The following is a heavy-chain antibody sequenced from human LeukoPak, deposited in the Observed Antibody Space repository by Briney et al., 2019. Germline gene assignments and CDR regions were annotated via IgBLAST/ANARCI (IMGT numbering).Heavy chain of an antibody. D-gene: IGHD6-13*01. V-gene: IGHV1-18*01. CDR3: ARDRASSSRTTFDY. CDR2: ISAYNGNT. J-gene: IGHJ4*02. CDR1: GYTFTSYG. Sequence: GASVKVSCKASGYTFTSYGISWVRQAPGQGLEWMGWISAYNGNTNYAQKLQGRVTMTTEPSTSTAYMELRSLRSDDTAVYYCARDRASSSRTTFDYWGQGTLVTVSS.